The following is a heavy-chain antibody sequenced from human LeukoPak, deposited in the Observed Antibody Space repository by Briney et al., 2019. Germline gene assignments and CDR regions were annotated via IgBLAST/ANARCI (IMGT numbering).Heavy chain of an antibody. Sequence: SETLSLTCTVSGGSISNYYWSWIRQPPGKGLEWIGYIYYSGSTHYNPSLNSRVTISVDTSKNQFSLKLTSVTAADTAVYYCARDMGSVAGHDYWGQGTLVTVSS. CDR2: IYYSGST. V-gene: IGHV4-59*01. J-gene: IGHJ4*02. CDR1: GGSISNYY. D-gene: IGHD6-13*01. CDR3: ARDMGSVAGHDY.